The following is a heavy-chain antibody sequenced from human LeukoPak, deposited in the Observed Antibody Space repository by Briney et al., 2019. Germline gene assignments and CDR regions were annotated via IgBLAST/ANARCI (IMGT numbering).Heavy chain of an antibody. Sequence: ASVKVSCKASGYTFTSYAMHWVRQAPGQRLEWMGWINAGNGNTKYSQKFQGRVTITRDTSASTAYMELSSLRSEDTAVYYCARPIYSSSWYTYYFDYWGQGTLVTVSS. CDR3: ARPIYSSSWYTYYFDY. CDR2: INAGNGNT. CDR1: GYTFTSYA. J-gene: IGHJ4*02. V-gene: IGHV1-3*01. D-gene: IGHD6-13*01.